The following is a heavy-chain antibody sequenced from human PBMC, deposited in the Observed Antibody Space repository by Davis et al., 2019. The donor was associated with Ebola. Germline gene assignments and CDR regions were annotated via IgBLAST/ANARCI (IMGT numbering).Heavy chain of an antibody. Sequence: ASVTVSCKASGYTFSSYGISWVRQAPGQGLEWMGWISVYNGNTKFAQKFQGRVTMTTDTSTSTAYMEVRSLRSDDTAVYYSARRNYSGSQNYYGMDVWGQGTTVTVSS. J-gene: IGHJ6*02. CDR1: GYTFSSYG. V-gene: IGHV1-18*01. CDR3: ARRNYSGSQNYYGMDV. D-gene: IGHD1-26*01. CDR2: ISVYNGNT.